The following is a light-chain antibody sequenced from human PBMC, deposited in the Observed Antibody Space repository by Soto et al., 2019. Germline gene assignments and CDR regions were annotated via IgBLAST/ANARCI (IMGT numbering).Light chain of an antibody. CDR1: EILYNF. V-gene: IGKV3-11*01. Sequence: SPTTLFPSPLYIATLSFRASEILYNFLAWYQLRPGQVPRLLISDAFNRATGVPARFSGSGSGTDFTLTIDNVEPEDSAVYFCQHRTKRLLRFGGGTKVDIK. CDR3: QHRTKRLLR. J-gene: IGKJ4*01. CDR2: DAF.